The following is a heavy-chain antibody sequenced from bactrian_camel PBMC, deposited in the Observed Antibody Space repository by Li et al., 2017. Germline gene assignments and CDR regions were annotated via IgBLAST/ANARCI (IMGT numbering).Heavy chain of an antibody. CDR1: SDIFINSC. CDR3: ATTAFSDVSGNCHNRSDFRY. D-gene: IGHD2*01. CDR2: WSAEGTT. J-gene: IGHJ6*01. Sequence: QVQLVESGGGSVQPGGSLRLSCVASSDIFINSCMTWFRQAAGKERERVASWSAEGTTRYADSVRGRFTISTDDDRKTLFLQMDSLKPEDSAMYYCATTAFSDVSGNCHNRSDFRYWGQGTQVTVS. V-gene: IGHV3S53*01.